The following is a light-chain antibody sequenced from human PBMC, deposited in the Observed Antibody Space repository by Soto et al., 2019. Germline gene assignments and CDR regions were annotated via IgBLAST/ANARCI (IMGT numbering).Light chain of an antibody. Sequence: DIVMTQSPLSLPVTPGEPASISCRSSQSLLHSNGYNYLDWYLQKPGQSPQLLIYLGSNRSSGVPDRFSGSGSGTDLTLKISRVEAEDVGVYYCMQALQSPRTFGQGTKVEFE. CDR1: QSLLHSNGYNY. CDR3: MQALQSPRT. V-gene: IGKV2-28*01. CDR2: LGS. J-gene: IGKJ1*01.